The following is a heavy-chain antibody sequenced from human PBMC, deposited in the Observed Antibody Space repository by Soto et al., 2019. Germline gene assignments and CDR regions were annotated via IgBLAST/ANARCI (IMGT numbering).Heavy chain of an antibody. J-gene: IGHJ4*02. CDR2: VNDRGNT. V-gene: IGHV4-59*01. Sequence: QVQLQESGPGLVKPSETLSLTCTVSGGSISGFYWSWIRQPPGKGLEWIGYVNDRGNTNYNPSLKSRVTISVDTPKNQFSLKLSSVSAADTAVYYCARDFPTAGYGSGWYDYWGQGTLVTVSS. D-gene: IGHD6-19*01. CDR1: GGSISGFY. CDR3: ARDFPTAGYGSGWYDY.